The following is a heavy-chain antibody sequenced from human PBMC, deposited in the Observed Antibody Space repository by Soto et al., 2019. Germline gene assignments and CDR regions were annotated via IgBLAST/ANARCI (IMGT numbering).Heavy chain of an antibody. J-gene: IGHJ5*02. CDR2: IYYSGST. Sequence: SETLSLTCTVSGGSISSSSYYWGRISQPPGKGLEWIGSIYYSGSTYYNPSLKSRVTISVDTSKNQFSLKLSSVTAADTAVYYCARQPQLVPQNWFDPWGQGTLVTVSS. D-gene: IGHD6-13*01. V-gene: IGHV4-39*01. CDR1: GGSISSSSYY. CDR3: ARQPQLVPQNWFDP.